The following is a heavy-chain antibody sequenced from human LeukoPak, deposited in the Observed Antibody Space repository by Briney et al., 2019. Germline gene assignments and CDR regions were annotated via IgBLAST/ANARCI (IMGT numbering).Heavy chain of an antibody. CDR2: IGTDGSSE. Sequence: GGSLRLSCAASRFIFSNYYMSWIRQTPGKGLEWIANIGTDGSSENYADSAKGRFTISRDNARNSLFLQMSSLRVEDTAVYFCARAGTYSGYKVFDTWGQGALVTVAS. CDR1: RFIFSNYY. J-gene: IGHJ5*02. CDR3: ARAGTYSGYKVFDT. D-gene: IGHD5-12*01. V-gene: IGHV3-11*01.